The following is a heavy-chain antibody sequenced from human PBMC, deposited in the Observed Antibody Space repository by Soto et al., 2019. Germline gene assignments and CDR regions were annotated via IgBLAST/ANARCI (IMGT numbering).Heavy chain of an antibody. CDR1: GYTFTSYG. J-gene: IGHJ5*02. Sequence: ASVKVSCKASGYTFTSYGISWVRQAPGQGLEWMGWISAYNGNTNYAQKLQGRVTMTTETSTSTAYMELRGLRSDDTAVYYCARDRATATSWFDPWGQGTLVTVSS. CDR2: ISAYNGNT. V-gene: IGHV1-18*01. D-gene: IGHD2-15*01. CDR3: ARDRATATSWFDP.